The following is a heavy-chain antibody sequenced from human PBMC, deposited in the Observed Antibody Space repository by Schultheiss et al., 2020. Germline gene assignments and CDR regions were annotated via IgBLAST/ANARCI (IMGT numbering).Heavy chain of an antibody. CDR3: ARVGAQYYYDSSVGAFDI. D-gene: IGHD3-22*01. CDR2: ISSSSSYT. CDR1: GFTFSSYE. J-gene: IGHJ3*02. Sequence: GESLKIACAASGFTFSSYEMNWVRQAPGKGLEWVSYISSSSSYTNYADSVKGRFTISRDNAKNSLYLQMNSLRAEDTAVYYCARVGAQYYYDSSVGAFDIWGKGTMV. V-gene: IGHV3-21*05.